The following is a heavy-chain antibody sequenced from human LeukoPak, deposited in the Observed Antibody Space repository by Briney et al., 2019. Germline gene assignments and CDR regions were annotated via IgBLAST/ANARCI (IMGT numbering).Heavy chain of an antibody. CDR3: ARSVPDYTRFDY. J-gene: IGHJ4*02. CDR1: GFTFSSYA. Sequence: GGSLRLSCAASGFTFSSYAMNWVRQAPGKGLEWVSTFKTKYHQVYYAESVRGRFTISTDNSRNTVFLQMNSLRADDTALYYCARSVPDYTRFDYWGQGALVTVSS. D-gene: IGHD4-11*01. CDR2: FKTKYHQV. V-gene: IGHV3-23*05.